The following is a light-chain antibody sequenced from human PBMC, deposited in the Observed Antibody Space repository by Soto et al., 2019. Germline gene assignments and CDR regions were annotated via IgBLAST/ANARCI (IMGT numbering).Light chain of an antibody. Sequence: DIQMTQSPSSLSVSVGDRVTLTCRASQSIGGYLNWYQQKPGKAPNPLIFGASSLQSGVSSRFSGSGHGTDFTLTISSLQPVASYYCQQSYNSPPTFGQGTKVETK. J-gene: IGKJ1*01. V-gene: IGKV1-39*01. CDR2: GAS. CDR1: QSIGGY. CDR3: QQSYNSPPT.